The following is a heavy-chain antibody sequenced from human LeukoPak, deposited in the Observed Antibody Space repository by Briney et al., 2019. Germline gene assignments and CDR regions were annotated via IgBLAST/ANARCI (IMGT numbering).Heavy chain of an antibody. D-gene: IGHD5-24*01. J-gene: IGHJ4*02. CDR1: GYTFTAYS. Sequence: ASVKVSCKSSGYTFTAYSMHWVRQAPGQGLVWMGWINPNSGGTNYAQKFQGRVSMTRDSSISTAYMDLSDLRSDDTAVYSCARGRNIEMTTMSGGSDYWGQGTLVTVSS. CDR2: INPNSGGT. V-gene: IGHV1-2*02. CDR3: ARGRNIEMTTMSGGSDY.